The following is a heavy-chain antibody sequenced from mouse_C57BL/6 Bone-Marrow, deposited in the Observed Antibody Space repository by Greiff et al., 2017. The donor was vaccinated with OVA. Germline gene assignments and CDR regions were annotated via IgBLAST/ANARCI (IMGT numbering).Heavy chain of an antibody. V-gene: IGHV5-4*01. CDR3: ARDGDDYDEVDY. CDR1: GFTFSSYA. D-gene: IGHD2-4*01. Sequence: VQLKESGGGLVKPGGSLKLSCAASGFTFSSYAMSWVRQTPEKRLEWVATISDGGSYTYYPDNVKGRFTISRDNAKNNLYLQMSHLKSEDTAMYYCARDGDDYDEVDYWGQGTSVTVSS. J-gene: IGHJ4*01. CDR2: ISDGGSYT.